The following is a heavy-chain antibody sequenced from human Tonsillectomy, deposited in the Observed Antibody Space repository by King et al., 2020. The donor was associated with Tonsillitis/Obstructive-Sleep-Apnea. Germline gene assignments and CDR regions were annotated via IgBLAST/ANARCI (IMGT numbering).Heavy chain of an antibody. CDR2: IYPGDSDT. V-gene: IGHV5-51*01. J-gene: IGHJ4*02. CDR3: ARRWALETVMDDGYYFDY. CDR1: GYSFTSYW. Sequence: VQLVESGAEVKKPGESLKISCKGSGYSFTSYWIGWVRQMPGKGLEWMGIIYPGDSDTRYSPSFKGQVTISADKSISIAYLQWSSLKASDTAMYYCARRWALETVMDDGYYFDYWGQGTLVTVSS. D-gene: IGHD5-18*01.